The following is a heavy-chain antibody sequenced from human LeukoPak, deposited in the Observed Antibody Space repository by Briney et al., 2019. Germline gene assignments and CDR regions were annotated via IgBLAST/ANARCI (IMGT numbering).Heavy chain of an antibody. CDR2: IWYDGSNK. J-gene: IGHJ6*02. CDR1: GFTFSSYG. CDR3: AKGARWSYYYYGMDV. Sequence: GGSLRLSCAASGFTFSSYGMHWVRQAPGKGLEWVAVIWYDGSNKYYADSVKGRFTISRDNSKNTLYLQMNSLRAEDTAVYYCAKGARWSYYYYGMDVWGQGTTVTVSS. V-gene: IGHV3-30*02. D-gene: IGHD6-13*01.